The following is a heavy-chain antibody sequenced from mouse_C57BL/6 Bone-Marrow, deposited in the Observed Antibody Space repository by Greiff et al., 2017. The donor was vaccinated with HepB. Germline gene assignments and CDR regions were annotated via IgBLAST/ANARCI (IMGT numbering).Heavy chain of an antibody. V-gene: IGHV2-5*01. CDR2: IWRGGST. D-gene: IGHD2-4*01. CDR1: GFSLTSYG. Sequence: VKLMESGPGLVQPSQSLSITCTVSGFSLTSYGVHWVRQSPGKGLEWLGVIWRGGSTDYNAAFMSRLSITKDNSKSQVFFKMNSLQADDTAIYYCAKNRDYESLWFAYWGQGTLVTVSA. CDR3: AKNRDYESLWFAY. J-gene: IGHJ3*01.